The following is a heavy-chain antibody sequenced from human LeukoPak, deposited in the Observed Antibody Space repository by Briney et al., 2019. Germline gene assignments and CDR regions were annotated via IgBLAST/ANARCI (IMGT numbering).Heavy chain of an antibody. CDR3: AKAEGYSYGDFDY. CDR1: GFTFSSYD. V-gene: IGHV3-30*02. D-gene: IGHD5-18*01. Sequence: GGSLRLSCAASGFTFSSYDMHWVRQAPGKGLEWVAFIQYDGSNKYYADSVKGGFTITRENSKNTLYLQMNSLRAEDTAVYYCAKAEGYSYGDFDYWGQGTLVTVSS. CDR2: IQYDGSNK. J-gene: IGHJ4*02.